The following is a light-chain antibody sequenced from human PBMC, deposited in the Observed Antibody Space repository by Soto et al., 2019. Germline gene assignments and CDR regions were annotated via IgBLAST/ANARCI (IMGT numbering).Light chain of an antibody. CDR1: QSVSNY. CDR2: DAS. CDR3: QQSNNWPS. J-gene: IGKJ5*01. Sequence: EIVLTQSPATLSLSPLEIATLSFRASQSVSNYLAWYQQKPGQAPRLLIYDASNRATGIPARFSGSGSGTDFTLTISSLETEDFAVYYCQQSNNWPSFGQGTRLEIK. V-gene: IGKV3-11*01.